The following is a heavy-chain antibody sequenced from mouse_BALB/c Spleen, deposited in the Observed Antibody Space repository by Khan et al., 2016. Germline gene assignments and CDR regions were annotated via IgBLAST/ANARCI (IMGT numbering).Heavy chain of an antibody. V-gene: IGHV9-3-1*01. D-gene: IGHD2-4*01. J-gene: IGHJ2*01. Sequence: QIQLVQSGPELKKPGETVKISCKAPGYTFTNYGMNWVKQAPGKGLKWMAWINTYTGEPTYADDFKGRFAFSLETSASTASLQINNLKNEDTATYVCARGIYYNYDSYLDYWGQGTTLTVSS. CDR1: GYTFTNYG. CDR2: INTYTGEP. CDR3: ARGIYYNYDSYLDY.